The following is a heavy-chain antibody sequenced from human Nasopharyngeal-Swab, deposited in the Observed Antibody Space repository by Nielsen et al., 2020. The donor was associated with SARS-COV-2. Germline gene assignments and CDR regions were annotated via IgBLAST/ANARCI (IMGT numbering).Heavy chain of an antibody. CDR1: GFSLSNARMG. Sequence: SGPTLVKPTETLTLTCTVSGFSLSNARMGVSWIRQPPGTALEWLAHIFSNDEKSYSTSLKSRLTISKDTSKSQVVLTMTNMDPVDTATYYCARIDVVVPAAIQEGYYYGMDVWGQGTTVTVSS. CDR2: IFSNDEK. V-gene: IGHV2-26*01. J-gene: IGHJ6*02. D-gene: IGHD2-2*01. CDR3: ARIDVVVPAAIQEGYYYGMDV.